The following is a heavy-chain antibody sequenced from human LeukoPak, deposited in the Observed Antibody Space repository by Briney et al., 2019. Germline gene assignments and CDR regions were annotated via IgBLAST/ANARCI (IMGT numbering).Heavy chain of an antibody. J-gene: IGHJ3*02. CDR3: ARGTTMIVVVGPHDAFDI. Sequence: SETLSLTCRVSGGSISGSDFYWGWIRQPPGKGLEWIGRIYTSGSTNYNPSLKSRVTISVDTSKNQFSLKLSSVTAADTAVYYCARGTTMIVVVGPHDAFDIWGQGTMVTVSS. V-gene: IGHV4-61*02. CDR1: GGSISGSDFY. D-gene: IGHD3-22*01. CDR2: IYTSGST.